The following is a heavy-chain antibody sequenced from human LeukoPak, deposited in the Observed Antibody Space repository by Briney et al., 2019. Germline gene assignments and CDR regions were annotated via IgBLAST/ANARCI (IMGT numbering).Heavy chain of an antibody. CDR1: GGPISSGSYY. D-gene: IGHD3-22*01. CDR3: ARGSHYYDSSGYKDY. Sequence: SETLSLTCTVSGGPISSGSYYWSWIRQPAGKGLEWIGRIYTSGSTNYNPSLKGRVTISVDTSKNQFSLKLSSVTAADTAVYYCARGSHYYDSSGYKDYWGQGTLVTVSS. CDR2: IYTSGST. V-gene: IGHV4-61*02. J-gene: IGHJ4*02.